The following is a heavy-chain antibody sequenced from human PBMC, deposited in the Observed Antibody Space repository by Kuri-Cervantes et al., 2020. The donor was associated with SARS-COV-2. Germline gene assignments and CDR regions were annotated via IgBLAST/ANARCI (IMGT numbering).Heavy chain of an antibody. CDR3: ARDPGGVFLRGIMILSAHWFDT. CDR1: GFTFSSYW. CDR2: INSDGSST. D-gene: IGHD3-9*01. V-gene: IGHV3-74*01. J-gene: IGHJ5*02. Sequence: GESLKISCAASGFTFSSYWMHWVRQAPGKGLVWVSRINSDGSSTSYADSVKGRFTISRDDATNSLHLQMNSLRAEDTAVYYCARDPGGVFLRGIMILSAHWFDTWGQGTLVTVSS.